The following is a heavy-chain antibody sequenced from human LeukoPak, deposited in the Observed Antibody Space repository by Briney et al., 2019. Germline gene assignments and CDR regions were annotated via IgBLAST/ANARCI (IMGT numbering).Heavy chain of an antibody. CDR2: IYYRGST. Sequence: PSETLSLTCTASGGSISSSTYYWGWIRQPPGKGLEWIGSIYYRGSTYYNPSLKSRVTISVDTSKNQFSLKLSSVTAADTAVYYCARQVLDAPANDAFDIWGQGTMVTVSS. J-gene: IGHJ3*02. CDR3: ARQVLDAPANDAFDI. V-gene: IGHV4-39*01. CDR1: GGSISSSTYY. D-gene: IGHD4/OR15-4a*01.